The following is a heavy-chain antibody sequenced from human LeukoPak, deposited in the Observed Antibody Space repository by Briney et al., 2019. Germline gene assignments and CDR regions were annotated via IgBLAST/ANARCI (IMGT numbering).Heavy chain of an antibody. D-gene: IGHD4-17*01. CDR3: AIRTVTTTRSRFDY. J-gene: IGHJ4*02. V-gene: IGHV3-23*01. CDR1: GFTFSSYA. Sequence: PGGSLRRSCAASGFTFSSYAMSWVRQAPGKGLEWVSAISGSGGSTYYADSVKGRFTISRDNSKNTLCLQMNSLRAEDTAVYYCAIRTVTTTRSRFDYWGQGTLVTVSS. CDR2: ISGSGGST.